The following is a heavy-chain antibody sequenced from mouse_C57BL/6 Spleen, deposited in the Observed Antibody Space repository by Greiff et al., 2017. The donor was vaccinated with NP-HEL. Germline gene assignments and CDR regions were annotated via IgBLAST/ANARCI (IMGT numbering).Heavy chain of an antibody. D-gene: IGHD2-3*01. CDR1: GYTFTDYN. J-gene: IGHJ1*03. CDR3: ARWLLRPYWYFDV. Sequence: VQLQQSGPELVKPGASVKMSCKASGYTFTDYNMHWVKQSHGKSLEWIGYINPNNGGTSYNQKFKGKATLTVNKSSSTAYMELRSLTSEDSAVEDWARWLLRPYWYFDVWGTGTTVTVSS. CDR2: INPNNGGT. V-gene: IGHV1-22*01.